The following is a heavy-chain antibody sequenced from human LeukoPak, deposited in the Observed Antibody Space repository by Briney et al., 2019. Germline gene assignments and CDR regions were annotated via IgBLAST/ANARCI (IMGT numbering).Heavy chain of an antibody. D-gene: IGHD6-19*01. CDR2: ISSSGSTI. CDR3: AREGGIAVAGPYFDY. J-gene: IGHJ4*02. Sequence: GGSLRLSCAASGFTFSDYYMSWIRQAPGKGLEWVSYISSSGSTIYYADSVKGRFTISRDNSKNTLYLQMNSLRAEDTAVYYCAREGGIAVAGPYFDYWGQGTLVTVSS. V-gene: IGHV3-11*04. CDR1: GFTFSDYY.